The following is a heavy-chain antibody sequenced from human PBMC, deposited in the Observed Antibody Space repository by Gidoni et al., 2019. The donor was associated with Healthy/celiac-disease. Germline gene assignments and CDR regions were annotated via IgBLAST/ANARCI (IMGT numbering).Heavy chain of an antibody. V-gene: IGHV4-34*01. CDR3: ARGDKWLRLGYDY. CDR1: GGSFSGYY. D-gene: IGHD5-12*01. J-gene: IGHJ4*02. Sequence: QVQLQQWGAGLLKPSETLSLTCAVYGGSFSGYYWSWIRQPPGKGLEWIGEINHSGSTNYNPSFKSRVTISVDTSKNQFSLKLSSVTAADTAVYYCARGDKWLRLGYDYWGQGTLVTVSS. CDR2: INHSGST.